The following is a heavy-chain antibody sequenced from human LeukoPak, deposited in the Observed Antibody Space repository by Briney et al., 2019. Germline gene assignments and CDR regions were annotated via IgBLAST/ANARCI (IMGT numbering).Heavy chain of an antibody. CDR1: GGSFSGYY. CDR2: INHSGST. D-gene: IGHD2-2*01. J-gene: IGHJ3*02. V-gene: IGHV4-34*01. CDR3: ARPQDGIVVVPAAAQYSFDI. Sequence: SETLSLTCAVYGGSFSGYYWSWIRQPPGKGLEWIGEINHSGSTNYNPSLKSRVTISVDTSKNQFSLKLSSVTAADTAVYYCARPQDGIVVVPAAAQYSFDIWGRGTMVTVSS.